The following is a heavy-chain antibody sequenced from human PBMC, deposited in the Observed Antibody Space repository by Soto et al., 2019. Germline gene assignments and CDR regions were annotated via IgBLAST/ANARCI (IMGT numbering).Heavy chain of an antibody. CDR2: ISSNSAYI. Sequence: GGSLRLSCAASGFTFRSSTMNWVRQAPGKGLEWVSTISSNSAYIYYTDALRGRFTISRDNAKNSLHLQMNSLRAEDTAVYYCTRDASRDSSARGWFDPWGPGTLVTVSS. J-gene: IGHJ5*02. D-gene: IGHD6-13*01. CDR3: TRDASRDSSARGWFDP. CDR1: GFTFRSST. V-gene: IGHV3-21*01.